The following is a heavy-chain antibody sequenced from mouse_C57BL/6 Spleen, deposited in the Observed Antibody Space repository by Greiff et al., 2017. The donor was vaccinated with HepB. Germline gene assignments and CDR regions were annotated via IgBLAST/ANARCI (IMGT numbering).Heavy chain of an antibody. CDR2: IYPGSGNT. CDR1: GYSFTSYY. J-gene: IGHJ1*03. CDR3: ARDEEGCFEF. Sequence: VQLQQSGPELVKPGASVKISCKASGYSFTSYYIHWVKQRPGQGLEWIGWIYPGSGNTKYNEKFQGKATLTADTSSSTAYMQLSSLTSEYSAVYCCARDEEGCFEFWGTGTTVTVSS. V-gene: IGHV1-66*01.